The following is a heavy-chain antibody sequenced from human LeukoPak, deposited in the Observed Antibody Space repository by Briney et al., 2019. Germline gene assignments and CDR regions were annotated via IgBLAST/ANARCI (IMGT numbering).Heavy chain of an antibody. CDR3: ARVSPTTVAGTRGAFDI. Sequence: SETLSLTCTVSGGSISSSSYYWGGLRQPPGKGLEWIGSIYYSGSTYYNPSLKSRVTISVDTSKNQFSLKLSSVTAADTAVYYCARVSPTTVAGTRGAFDIWGQGTMVTVSS. CDR1: GGSISSSSYY. CDR2: IYYSGST. D-gene: IGHD6-19*01. V-gene: IGHV4-39*07. J-gene: IGHJ3*02.